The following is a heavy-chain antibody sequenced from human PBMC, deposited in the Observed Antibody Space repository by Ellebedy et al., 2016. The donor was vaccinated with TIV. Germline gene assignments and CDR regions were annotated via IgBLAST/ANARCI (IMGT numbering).Heavy chain of an antibody. CDR1: GITFSTYG. CDR2: IWYDGRGK. V-gene: IGHV3-33*01. CDR3: VRDGYSGWYYAFDI. Sequence: PGGSLRLSCAASGITFSTYGMHWVRQAPGTGLEWVALIWYDGRGKYYADSVKGRFTISRDNSKNTLYLQMNSLRAEDTAMYYCVRDGYSGWYYAFDIWGQGTMVTVSS. D-gene: IGHD6-19*01. J-gene: IGHJ3*02.